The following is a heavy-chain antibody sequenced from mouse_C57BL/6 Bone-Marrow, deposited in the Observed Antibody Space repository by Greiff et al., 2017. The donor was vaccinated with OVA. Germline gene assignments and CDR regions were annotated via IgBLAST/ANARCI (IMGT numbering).Heavy chain of an antibody. CDR2: IWTGGGA. CDR1: GFSLTSYA. D-gene: IGHD2-2*01. V-gene: IGHV2-9-1*01. CDR3: ARNNGRSMVTGWYSEV. J-gene: IGHJ1*03. Sequence: VKLVESGPGLVAPSQSLSITCTVSGFSLTSYAISWVRQPPGKGLEWLGVIWTGGGANYNSALKSRLSISKDNSKSAVFSKMNSLHNDATDRYSCARNNGRSMVTGWYSEVWGTGTTVTVSA.